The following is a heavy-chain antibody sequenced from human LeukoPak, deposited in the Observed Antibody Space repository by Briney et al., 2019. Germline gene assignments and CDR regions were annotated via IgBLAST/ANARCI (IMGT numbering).Heavy chain of an antibody. Sequence: GASVKVSCKASGCSFSSYAISWVRQAPGQGLESMGRIIPILGIANYAQKFQGRVTITADKSTSTAYMELSSLRSEDTAVYYCARENFGGGSRNLIDYWGQGTLVTVSS. J-gene: IGHJ4*02. CDR2: IIPILGIA. CDR3: ARENFGGGSRNLIDY. CDR1: GCSFSSYA. V-gene: IGHV1-69*04. D-gene: IGHD2-15*01.